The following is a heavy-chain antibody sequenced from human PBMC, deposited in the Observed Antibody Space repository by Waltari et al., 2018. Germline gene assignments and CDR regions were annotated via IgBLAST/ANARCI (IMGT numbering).Heavy chain of an antibody. CDR2: IEHSGST. D-gene: IGHD3-9*01. Sequence: QVQLQESGPGLVKPSETLSLTCAVSGYSISSGYYWGWIRQPPGKGLGGIGSIEHSGSTYYNPSLKSRVTISVDTAKNQFSLKLSSVTAADTAVYYCARADKYYDILTGYYTAGAFDYWGQGTLVTVSS. CDR1: GYSISSGYY. V-gene: IGHV4-38-2*01. J-gene: IGHJ4*02. CDR3: ARADKYYDILTGYYTAGAFDY.